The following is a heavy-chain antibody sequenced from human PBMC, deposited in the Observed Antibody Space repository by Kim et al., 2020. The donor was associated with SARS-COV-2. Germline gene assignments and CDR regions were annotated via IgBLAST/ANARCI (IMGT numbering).Heavy chain of an antibody. CDR1: GFTVSSNY. CDR2: IYSGGST. Sequence: GGSLRLSCAASGFTVSSNYMSWVRQAPGKGLEWVSVIYSGGSTYYADSVKGRFTISRDNSKNTLYLQMNSLRAEDTAVYYCARGVRDCSGGSCYSLFDYWGQGTLVTVSS. J-gene: IGHJ4*02. V-gene: IGHV3-53*01. CDR3: ARGVRDCSGGSCYSLFDY. D-gene: IGHD2-15*01.